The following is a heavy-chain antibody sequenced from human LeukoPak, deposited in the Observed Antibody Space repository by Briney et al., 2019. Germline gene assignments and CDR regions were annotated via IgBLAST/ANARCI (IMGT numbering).Heavy chain of an antibody. D-gene: IGHD6-13*01. CDR2: ISYDGSNK. CDR1: GFNFSSYA. Sequence: PGRSLRLSCAASGFNFSSYAMHWVRQAPGKGLEWVAVISYDGSNKYYADSVKGRFTITRDNSKNTLYLQMNSLRAEDTAVYYCAADGVSSWPGPPGYWGQGTLVTVSS. V-gene: IGHV3-30-3*01. J-gene: IGHJ4*02. CDR3: AADGVSSWPGPPGY.